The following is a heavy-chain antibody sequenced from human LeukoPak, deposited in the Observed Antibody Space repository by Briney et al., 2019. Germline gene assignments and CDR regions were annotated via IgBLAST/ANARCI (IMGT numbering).Heavy chain of an antibody. CDR2: IYYSGST. J-gene: IGHJ4*02. D-gene: IGHD3-22*01. CDR3: ARSLYDSSGYYYVGY. V-gene: IGHV4-38-2*02. Sequence: SETLSLTCTVSGYSISSGYYWGWIRQPPGKGLEWIGSIYYSGSTYYNPSLKSRLTISLDTSKNQFSLRLTSVTAADTAVYYCARSLYDSSGYYYVGYWGQGTLVTVSS. CDR1: GYSISSGYY.